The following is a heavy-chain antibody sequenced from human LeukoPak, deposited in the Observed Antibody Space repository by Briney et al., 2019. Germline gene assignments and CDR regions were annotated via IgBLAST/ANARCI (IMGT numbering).Heavy chain of an antibody. D-gene: IGHD3-16*02. CDR3: ARLGDYDYVWGSYRSPFDY. V-gene: IGHV4-39*01. CDR2: IYYSGST. Sequence: PSETLSLTCTVSGGSISSSSYYWGWIRQPPGKGLEWIVSIYYSGSTYYNPSLKSRVTISVDTSRNQFSLKLSSVTAADTAVYYCARLGDYDYVWGSYRSPFDYWGQGTLVTVSS. CDR1: GGSISSSSYY. J-gene: IGHJ4*02.